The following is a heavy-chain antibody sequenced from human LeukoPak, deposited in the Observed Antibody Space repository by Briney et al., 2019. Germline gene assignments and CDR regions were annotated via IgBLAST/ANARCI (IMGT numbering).Heavy chain of an antibody. Sequence: SVKVSCKASGGTFSSYAISWVRQAPGQGLEWMGRIIPILGIANYAQKFQGRVTITADKSTSTAYMELSSLRSEDTAVYYCARAKIPMARGIIIEDYNWFDPWGQGTLVTVSS. CDR2: IIPILGIA. V-gene: IGHV1-69*04. CDR3: ARAKIPMARGIIIEDYNWFDP. D-gene: IGHD3-10*01. J-gene: IGHJ5*02. CDR1: GGTFSSYA.